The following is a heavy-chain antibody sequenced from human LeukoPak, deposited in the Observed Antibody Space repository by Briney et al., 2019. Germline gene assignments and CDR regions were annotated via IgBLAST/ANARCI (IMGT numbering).Heavy chain of an antibody. V-gene: IGHV1-8*02. Sequence: ASVKVSCKASGYTFTSYYMHWVRQAPGQGLEWMGWMNPNSGNTGYAQKFQGRVTMTRNTSISTAYMELSSLRSEDTAVYYCARVLPDYYDSSGSFDYWGQGTLVTVSS. CDR3: ARVLPDYYDSSGSFDY. D-gene: IGHD3-22*01. CDR2: MNPNSGNT. CDR1: GYTFTSYY. J-gene: IGHJ4*02.